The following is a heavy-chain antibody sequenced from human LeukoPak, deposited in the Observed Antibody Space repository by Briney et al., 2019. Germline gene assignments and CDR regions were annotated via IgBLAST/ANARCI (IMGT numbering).Heavy chain of an antibody. CDR1: RGTFSSYA. J-gene: IGHJ5*02. D-gene: IGHD4-11*01. V-gene: IGHV1-69*13. Sequence: SVTVSCKASRGTFSSYAISWVRQAPGQGLEWMGGIIPIFGTANYAQKFQGRVTITADESTSTAYMELSSLRSEDTAVYYCARDLGDRGRTVTPREDKWFDPWGQGTLVSLSS. CDR2: IIPIFGTA. CDR3: ARDLGDRGRTVTPREDKWFDP.